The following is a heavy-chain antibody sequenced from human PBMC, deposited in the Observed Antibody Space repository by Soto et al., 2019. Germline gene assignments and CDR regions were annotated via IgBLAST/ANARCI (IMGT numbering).Heavy chain of an antibody. CDR1: GYTFISYA. J-gene: IGHJ4*02. Sequence: QVHLVQTGAEVKRPGASVKISCEASGYTFISYAIHWVRQAPGQGLEWMGWINAGNGNTKYSQKFQARVTITRDTSASTDYMELSSLRSEDTAVYYCAKGDSYGNNHSDYWGQGTLVTVSS. CDR2: INAGNGNT. V-gene: IGHV1-3*01. CDR3: AKGDSYGNNHSDY. D-gene: IGHD5-18*01.